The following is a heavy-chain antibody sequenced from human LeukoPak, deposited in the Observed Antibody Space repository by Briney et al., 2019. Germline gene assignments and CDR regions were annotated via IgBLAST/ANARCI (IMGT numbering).Heavy chain of an antibody. CDR1: GFTFSSYD. J-gene: IGHJ4*02. V-gene: IGHV3-13*01. Sequence: GGSLRLSCAASGFTFSSYDMHWVRQATGKGLEWVSGIGIAGDTYYVGSVKGRFTISRENAKNSLYLQMNSLRAGDTAVYYCVRASRSAAADFDYWGQGTLVTVSS. D-gene: IGHD6-13*01. CDR2: IGIAGDT. CDR3: VRASRSAAADFDY.